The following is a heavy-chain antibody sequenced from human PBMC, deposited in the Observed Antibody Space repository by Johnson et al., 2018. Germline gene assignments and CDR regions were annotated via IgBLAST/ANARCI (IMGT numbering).Heavy chain of an antibody. CDR3: ARGRDGYNRGDDAFDI. V-gene: IGHV3-30*03. J-gene: IGHJ3*02. CDR2: ISYDGSNK. Sequence: VQLVETGGGVVQPGRSLRLSCAASGFTFSSYGMHWVRQAPGKGLEWVAVISYDGSNKYYADSVKGRFTISRDNAKNTLYLQMNSLRAEDTAVYYCARGRDGYNRGDDAFDIWGQGTMVTVSS. CDR1: GFTFSSYG. D-gene: IGHD5-24*01.